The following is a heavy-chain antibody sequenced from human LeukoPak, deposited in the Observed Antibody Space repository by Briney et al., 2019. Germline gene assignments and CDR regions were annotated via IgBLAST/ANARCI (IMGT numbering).Heavy chain of an antibody. CDR1: GDTFSSYA. Sequence: WASVKVSCKASGDTFSSYALSWVRQAPGQGLEWMGGIIPIFGTANYAQKFQGRVTITADESTSTAYMELSSLRSEDTAVYYCARASYDYVWGSIDGYYYYYMDVWGKGTTVTISS. J-gene: IGHJ6*03. CDR3: ARASYDYVWGSIDGYYYYYMDV. V-gene: IGHV1-69*13. D-gene: IGHD3-16*01. CDR2: IIPIFGTA.